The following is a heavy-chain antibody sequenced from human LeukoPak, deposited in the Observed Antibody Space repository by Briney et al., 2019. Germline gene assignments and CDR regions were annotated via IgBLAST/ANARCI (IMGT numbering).Heavy chain of an antibody. CDR1: GGSIISYY. CDR2: IHSSGST. D-gene: IGHD5-12*01. V-gene: IGHV4-59*01. J-gene: IGHJ4*02. Sequence: SETLSLTCTVSGGSIISYYWSWIRQPPGQGLEWIAFIHSSGSTGYSPSLKSRVTISVDTSKNQFSLKLSSVTAADTAVYYCARGIVATILDYWGQGTLVTVSS. CDR3: ARGIVATILDY.